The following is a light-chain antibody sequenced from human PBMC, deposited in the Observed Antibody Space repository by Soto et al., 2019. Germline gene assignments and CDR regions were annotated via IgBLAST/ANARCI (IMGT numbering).Light chain of an antibody. J-gene: IGKJ4*01. Sequence: EIVLTQSPGTLSLSPGERATLSCRASQSVSSTYLAWYQQKPGQAPRLLICGASSRAPGIPDRFSGSGSGTDFTLTISRLEPDDFAVYYCQQYGSSPPLTFGGGTKVEIK. CDR2: GAS. CDR1: QSVSSTY. V-gene: IGKV3-20*01. CDR3: QQYGSSPPLT.